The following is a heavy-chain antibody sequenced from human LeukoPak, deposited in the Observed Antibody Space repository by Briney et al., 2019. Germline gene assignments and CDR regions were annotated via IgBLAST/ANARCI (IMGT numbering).Heavy chain of an antibody. Sequence: SVKVSCKASGGTFSTYAITWVRQAPGQGLEWMGGIIPIFGTANYAQKFQDRVTITTDASTSTVSMELTSLRSEDTAVYYCARTPQHSYYYYNMDVWGKGTTVTVAS. D-gene: IGHD5-18*01. J-gene: IGHJ6*03. V-gene: IGHV1-69*05. CDR3: ARTPQHSYYYYNMDV. CDR1: GGTFSTYA. CDR2: IIPIFGTA.